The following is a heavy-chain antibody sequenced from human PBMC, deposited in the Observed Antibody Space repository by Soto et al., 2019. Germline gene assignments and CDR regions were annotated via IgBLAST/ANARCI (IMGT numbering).Heavy chain of an antibody. J-gene: IGHJ5*02. D-gene: IGHD2-2*01. V-gene: IGHV4-31*03. Sequence: SETLSLTCTVSGGSISSGGYYWSWIRQHPGKGLEWIGYIYYSGSTYYNPSLKSRVAISVDTSKNQFSLKLSSVTAADTAVYYCARDCSSTSCSDWFDPWGQGTLVTVSS. CDR2: IYYSGST. CDR1: GGSISSGGYY. CDR3: ARDCSSTSCSDWFDP.